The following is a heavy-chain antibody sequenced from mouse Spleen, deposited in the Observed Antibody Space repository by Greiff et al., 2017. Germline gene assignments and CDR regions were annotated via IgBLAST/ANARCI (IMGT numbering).Heavy chain of an antibody. CDR1: GFSLTSYG. V-gene: IGHV2-2*01. Sequence: VQLKESGPGLVQPSQSLSITCTVSGFSLTSYGVHWVRQSPGKGLEWLGVIWSGGSTDYNAAFISRLSISKDNSKSQVFFKMNSLQADDTAIYYCARKGTGPYAMDYWGQGTSVTVSS. D-gene: IGHD4-1*01. CDR3: ARKGTGPYAMDY. CDR2: IWSGGST. J-gene: IGHJ4*01.